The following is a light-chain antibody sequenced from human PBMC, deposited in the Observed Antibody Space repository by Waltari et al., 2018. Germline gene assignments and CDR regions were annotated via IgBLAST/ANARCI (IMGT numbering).Light chain of an antibody. Sequence: QSVLTQPPSVSGAPGQRVTISCSGSGSNIGAGYDVHWYRQLPGKAPTHLISGVNTRPPGFSDRFSGSQFDTSASLAIAGLQAADEADYYCQSYDTTLSVVFGGGTKLTVL. CDR1: GSNIGAGYD. CDR3: QSYDTTLSVV. V-gene: IGLV1-40*01. CDR2: GVN. J-gene: IGLJ2*01.